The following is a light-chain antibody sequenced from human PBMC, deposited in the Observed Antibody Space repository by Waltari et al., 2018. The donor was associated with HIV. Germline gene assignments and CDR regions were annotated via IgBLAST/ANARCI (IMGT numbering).Light chain of an antibody. V-gene: IGLV2-14*01. CDR2: AVS. Sequence: QSALTQPASVSGSPGQSITIPCTGTSSDVGGYNYVSWYQQHPGKAPKLMIYAVSNRPSGVSNRFSGSKSGNTASLTISGLQAEDEADYYCSSYASSSTPYVFGTGTKVTVL. CDR1: SSDVGGYNY. J-gene: IGLJ1*01. CDR3: SSYASSSTPYV.